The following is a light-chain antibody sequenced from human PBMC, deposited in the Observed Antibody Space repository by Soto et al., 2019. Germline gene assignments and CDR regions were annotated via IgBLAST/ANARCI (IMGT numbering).Light chain of an antibody. CDR1: SSDVGTYNL. CDR3: CSYTGSSTWV. V-gene: IGLV2-23*01. J-gene: IGLJ3*02. CDR2: EGT. Sequence: QSALTQPASVSGSPGQSITISCTGTSSDVGTYNLVSWYQQHPGKAPKFMIYEGTKRPSGVSNRFSGSQSGNTASLTISGLXAXXXADYYCCSYTGSSTWVFGGGTKL.